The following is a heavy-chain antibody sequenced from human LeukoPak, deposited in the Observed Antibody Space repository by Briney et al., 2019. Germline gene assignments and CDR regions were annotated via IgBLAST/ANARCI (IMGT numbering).Heavy chain of an antibody. D-gene: IGHD1-14*01. J-gene: IGHJ6*02. CDR1: GGSISSYY. Sequence: SETLSLTCTVSGGSISSYYWSWIRQPAGKALEWIGRVYTSGSTNYNPSLKSRGTMSVDTSKNQFSLKLSSVTAADTAVYYCARSRNVLMSYYYYGMDVWGQGTTVTVSS. CDR3: ARSRNVLMSYYYYGMDV. CDR2: VYTSGST. V-gene: IGHV4-4*07.